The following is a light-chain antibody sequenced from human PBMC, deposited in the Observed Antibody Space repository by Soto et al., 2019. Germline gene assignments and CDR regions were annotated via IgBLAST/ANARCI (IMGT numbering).Light chain of an antibody. CDR2: GAS. CDR1: QSVSTN. V-gene: IGKV3-15*01. Sequence: EIVMTQSPATLSVSPEERATLSCRASQSVSTNLAWYQQKPGQAPRLLIYGASARATGFPARFSGSGSGTEFTLTISSLQSEDFAVYYCQQYYNWPRTFGQGTKVEIK. CDR3: QQYYNWPRT. J-gene: IGKJ1*01.